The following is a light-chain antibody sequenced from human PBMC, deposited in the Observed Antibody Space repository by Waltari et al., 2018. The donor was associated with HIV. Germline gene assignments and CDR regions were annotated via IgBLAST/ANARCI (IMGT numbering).Light chain of an antibody. Sequence: QSVLTQPPSVSGAPGQRVTISCTGSSSNIGAGYDVHWYQQVPGTAPKLLIYGNNNRPSVVPDRFSASKSSASPSLAITGLQAEDEADYYCQSYDSSLTGSVFGGGTKLTVL. CDR3: QSYDSSLTGSV. CDR2: GNN. V-gene: IGLV1-40*01. CDR1: SSNIGAGYD. J-gene: IGLJ2*01.